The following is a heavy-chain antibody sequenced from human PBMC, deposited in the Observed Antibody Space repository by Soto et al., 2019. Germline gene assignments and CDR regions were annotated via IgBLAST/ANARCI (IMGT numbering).Heavy chain of an antibody. J-gene: IGHJ6*02. D-gene: IGHD3-3*01. V-gene: IGHV1-69*06. CDR1: GGTISSYA. CDR2: IIPIFGTA. CDR3: ARSSALEESLLVRFLEWLPFYYYYGMDV. Sequence: GASVNLCSKASGGTISSYAISWPRQAKEQGLELMGGIIPIFGTANYAQKFQGRVTITADKSTSTAYMELSSLRSEDTAVYYCARSSALEESLLVRFLEWLPFYYYYGMDVGCQGTTVTSP.